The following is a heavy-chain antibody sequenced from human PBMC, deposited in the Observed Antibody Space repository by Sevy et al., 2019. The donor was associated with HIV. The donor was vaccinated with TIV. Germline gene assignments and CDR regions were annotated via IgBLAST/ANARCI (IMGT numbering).Heavy chain of an antibody. Sequence: SETLSLTCTVSGGSISSYYWIWIRQPPGKGLEWIGYIYYSGSTNYNPSLKSRVTISVDTSKNQFSLKLSSVTAADTAVYYCASRDYSNYEGYWFDPWGQGTLVTVSS. V-gene: IGHV4-59*12. J-gene: IGHJ5*02. CDR3: ASRDYSNYEGYWFDP. CDR2: IYYSGST. D-gene: IGHD4-4*01. CDR1: GGSISSYY.